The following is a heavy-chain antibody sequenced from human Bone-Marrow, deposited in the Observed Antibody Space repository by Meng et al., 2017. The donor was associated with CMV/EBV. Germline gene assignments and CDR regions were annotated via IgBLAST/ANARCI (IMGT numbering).Heavy chain of an antibody. D-gene: IGHD3-9*01. CDR1: GFTVSSNY. Sequence: GESLKISCAASGFTVSSNYMSWVRQAPGKGLEWVSVIYSGGSTYYADSVKGRFTISRDNSKNTLYLQMNSLRAEDTAVYYCARGYDILTGLINGMDVWGQGTTVTVSS. CDR3: ARGYDILTGLINGMDV. V-gene: IGHV3-53*05. J-gene: IGHJ6*02. CDR2: IYSGGST.